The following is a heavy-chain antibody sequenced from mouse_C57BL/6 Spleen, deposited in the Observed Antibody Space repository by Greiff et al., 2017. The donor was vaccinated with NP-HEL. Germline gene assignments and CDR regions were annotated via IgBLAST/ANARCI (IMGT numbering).Heavy chain of an antibody. V-gene: IGHV1-66*01. CDR2: IYPGSGNT. CDR3: AREGVLRYFDY. CDR1: GYSFTSYY. D-gene: IGHD1-1*01. Sequence: QVQLKESGPELVKPGASVKISCKASGYSFTSYYIHWVKQRPGQGLEWIGWIYPGSGNTKYNEKFKGKATLTADTSSSTAYMQLSSLTSEDSAVYYCAREGVLRYFDYWGQGTTLTVSS. J-gene: IGHJ2*01.